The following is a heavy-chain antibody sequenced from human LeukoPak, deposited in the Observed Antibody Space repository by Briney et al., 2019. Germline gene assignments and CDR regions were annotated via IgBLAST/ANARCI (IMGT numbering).Heavy chain of an antibody. D-gene: IGHD6-13*01. J-gene: IGHJ5*02. CDR1: GGSFSSYY. CDR2: INHRGSA. V-gene: IGHV4-34*01. CDR3: TRGEFTNSWHQTKNNWFDP. Sequence: SETLSLTCAVYGGSFSSYYLTWIRQPPGKGLEWVGDINHRGSASYNPSLKSRATISVDTSKNQFSLKLTSMTAADTAMYYCTRGEFTNSWHQTKNNWFDPWSQGTLVTVSS.